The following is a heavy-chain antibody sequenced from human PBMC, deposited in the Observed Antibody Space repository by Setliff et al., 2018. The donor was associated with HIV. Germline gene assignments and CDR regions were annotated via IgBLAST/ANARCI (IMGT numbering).Heavy chain of an antibody. CDR3: AKFRNRDLDY. V-gene: IGHV5-51*01. Sequence: GESLKISCVASGYSFTNKWIGWVRQTPGKGLEWMGIIYPGDSQTKYNPSFQGQVTISRDNAKNSLFLQMDNLRVEDTGIYFCAKFRNRDLDYWGQGTPVTVSS. D-gene: IGHD1-1*01. CDR1: GYSFTNKW. J-gene: IGHJ4*02. CDR2: IYPGDSQT.